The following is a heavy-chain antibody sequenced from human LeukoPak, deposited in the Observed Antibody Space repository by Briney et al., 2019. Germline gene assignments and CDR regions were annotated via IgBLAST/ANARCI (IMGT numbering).Heavy chain of an antibody. CDR1: GFTFTSYS. Sequence: GGSLRLSCAASGFTFTSYSMNWFRQAPGKGLEWVSTISGGGGSTYYADSVKGRFTISRDNSKNTLYLQVNSLRAEDTAVYYCAKGGKWDVMPFDYWGQGTLVTVSS. V-gene: IGHV3-23*01. D-gene: IGHD1-26*01. J-gene: IGHJ4*02. CDR3: AKGGKWDVMPFDY. CDR2: ISGGGGST.